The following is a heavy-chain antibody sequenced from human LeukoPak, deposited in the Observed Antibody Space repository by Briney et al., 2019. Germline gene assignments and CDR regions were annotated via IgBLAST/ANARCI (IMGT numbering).Heavy chain of an antibody. J-gene: IGHJ6*03. Sequence: ASVKVSCKASGYTFTSYDINWVRQATGQGLEWMGWMNPNSGNTGYAQKFQGRVTMTRNTSISTAYMELSSLRSEDTAVYYCARGIAVAPLYYYYYYYMDVWGKGTTVTISS. CDR1: GYTFTSYD. CDR2: MNPNSGNT. V-gene: IGHV1-8*01. CDR3: ARGIAVAPLYYYYYYYMDV. D-gene: IGHD6-19*01.